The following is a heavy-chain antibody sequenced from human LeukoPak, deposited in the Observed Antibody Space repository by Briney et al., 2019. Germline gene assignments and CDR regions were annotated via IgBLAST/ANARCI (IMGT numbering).Heavy chain of an antibody. V-gene: IGHV4-4*07. Sequence: SETLSLTCTVSGDSISSYYWSWIRQPAGKGLEWVGRIFTTGSTTYNPSFRSRITMSVETSKNQFSLTLTSVAAADTAVYYCAKVRRWYDTRAGALYWYFDLWGRGTLVTVSS. J-gene: IGHJ2*01. CDR2: IFTTGST. D-gene: IGHD6-13*01. CDR1: GDSISSYY. CDR3: AKVRRWYDTRAGALYWYFDL.